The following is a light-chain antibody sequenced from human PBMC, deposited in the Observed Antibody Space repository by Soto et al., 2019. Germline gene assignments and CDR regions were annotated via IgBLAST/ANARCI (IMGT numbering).Light chain of an antibody. Sequence: QLVLTQPPSVSAAPGQKVTISCSGSSSNIGNNYVSWYQQLPGTAPKLLIYDNNKRPSGIPDRFSGSKSGTSATLGITGLQTGDEADYYCGTWDSSLSAGQVFGGGTKLTVL. CDR2: DNN. J-gene: IGLJ3*02. CDR1: SSNIGNNY. V-gene: IGLV1-51*01. CDR3: GTWDSSLSAGQV.